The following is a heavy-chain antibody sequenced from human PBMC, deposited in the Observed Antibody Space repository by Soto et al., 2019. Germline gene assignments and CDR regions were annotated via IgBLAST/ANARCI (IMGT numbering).Heavy chain of an antibody. D-gene: IGHD2-21*02. Sequence: GSLRLSCAASGFTFNTYGMTWVRQAPGKGLEWVSTVSGSGGGTYYADSVKGRFTISRVNSKNTMYLQMSNLRAEDTAVYFCARIGPYCGGDCYPDFDFWGLGTPVTVSS. CDR1: GFTFNTYG. CDR2: VSGSGGGT. J-gene: IGHJ4*02. CDR3: ARIGPYCGGDCYPDFDF. V-gene: IGHV3-23*01.